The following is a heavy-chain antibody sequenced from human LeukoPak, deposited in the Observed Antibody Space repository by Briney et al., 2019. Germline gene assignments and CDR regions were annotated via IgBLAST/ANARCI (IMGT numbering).Heavy chain of an antibody. D-gene: IGHD3-3*02. CDR2: IHSGGTT. J-gene: IGHJ6*03. CDR3: ARDNGSGYTKGYEHYYYYLDV. CDR1: GDSISDDY. V-gene: IGHV4-4*07. Sequence: SETLSLTCTVSGDSISDDYYTWMRQPAGKGLEWIGRIHSGGTTNYDPSLMSRVTLSIDKSKKHISLRLTSVTAADTALYYCARDNGSGYTKGYEHYYYYLDVWGKGTTVTVSS.